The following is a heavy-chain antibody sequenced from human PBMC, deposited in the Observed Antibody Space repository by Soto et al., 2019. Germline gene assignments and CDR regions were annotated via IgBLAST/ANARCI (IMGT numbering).Heavy chain of an antibody. CDR1: GFTFSSYD. V-gene: IGHV3-13*01. Sequence: EVQLVESGGGLVQPGGSLRLSCAASGFTFSSYDMHWVRQATGKGLEWVSAIGTAGDTYYPGSVKGRFTISRENAKNSLXIXXNSLRAGDTAVYYCARGPTEYCSGGSCYRDGAFDIWGQGTMVTVSS. CDR2: IGTAGDT. CDR3: ARGPTEYCSGGSCYRDGAFDI. J-gene: IGHJ3*02. D-gene: IGHD2-15*01.